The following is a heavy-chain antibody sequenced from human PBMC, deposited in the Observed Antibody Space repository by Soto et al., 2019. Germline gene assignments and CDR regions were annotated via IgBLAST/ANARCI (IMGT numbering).Heavy chain of an antibody. Sequence: GASVKVSCKASGYTFTSYYMHWVRQAPGQGLEWMGIINPSGGSTSYAQKFQGRVTMTRDTSTSTVYMELSSLRSEDTAVYYCASLWAPNDSSGYYYGDYYYYGMDVWGQGTTVTVSS. CDR1: GYTFTSYY. D-gene: IGHD3-22*01. V-gene: IGHV1-46*01. J-gene: IGHJ6*02. CDR3: ASLWAPNDSSGYYYGDYYYYGMDV. CDR2: INPSGGST.